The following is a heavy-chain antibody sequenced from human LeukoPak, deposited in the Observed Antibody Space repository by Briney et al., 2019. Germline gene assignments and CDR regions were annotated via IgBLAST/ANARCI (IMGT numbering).Heavy chain of an antibody. D-gene: IGHD4-23*01. CDR2: IYYSGST. Sequence: SETLSLTCTVSGGSISSYYWTWVRQPPGKGLEWIGYIYYSGSTNYNPSLKSRLTMSVDTSKNQFSLKLNSVSAADTAVYYCAREGTTVVTGALDIWGQGTMVTVSS. V-gene: IGHV4-59*12. CDR1: GGSISSYY. J-gene: IGHJ3*02. CDR3: AREGTTVVTGALDI.